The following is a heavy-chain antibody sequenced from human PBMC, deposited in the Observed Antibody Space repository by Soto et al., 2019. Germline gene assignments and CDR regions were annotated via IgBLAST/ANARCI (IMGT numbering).Heavy chain of an antibody. D-gene: IGHD6-19*01. CDR2: IYYSGST. J-gene: IGHJ4*02. CDR1: GGSVSSGSYY. V-gene: IGHV4-61*01. Sequence: QVQLQESGPGLVKPSETLSLTCTVSGGSVSSGSYYWSWIRQPPGKGLEWIGYIYYSGSTNYNPSRKSRVTISVDTSKNQFSLKLSSVTAADTAVYYCARSPRRAVAGTGGFEYWGQGTLVTVSS. CDR3: ARSPRRAVAGTGGFEY.